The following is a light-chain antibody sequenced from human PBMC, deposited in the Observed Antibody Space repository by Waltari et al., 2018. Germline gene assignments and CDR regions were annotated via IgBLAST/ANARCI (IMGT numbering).Light chain of an antibody. Sequence: QSALTQPASVSGSPGQSITISCTGTSSDLGSYNLVSWYQQHAGKAPKLMIYEVTKRPSGVSNRFSGSKSGNTASLTISGLQAEDEADYYCWSYAGGTTHVVFGGGTKLTVL. CDR1: SSDLGSYNL. CDR3: WSYAGGTTHVV. V-gene: IGLV2-23*02. J-gene: IGLJ2*01. CDR2: EVT.